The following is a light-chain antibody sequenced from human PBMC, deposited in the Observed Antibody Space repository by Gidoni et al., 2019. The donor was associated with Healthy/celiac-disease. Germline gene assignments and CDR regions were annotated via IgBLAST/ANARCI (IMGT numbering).Light chain of an antibody. CDR3: QQRSNWPRGFT. V-gene: IGKV3-11*01. CDR2: DAS. J-gene: IGKJ3*01. CDR1: QSVRSY. Sequence: ELVFTQSLATLSLSPWARATLSCWASQSVRSYLAWYQQKPGQAPRLLLYDASNRATGSPARVSGGGSETDFTLSISRLEPEDCVVYYCQQRSNWPRGFTFGPGTKVDIK.